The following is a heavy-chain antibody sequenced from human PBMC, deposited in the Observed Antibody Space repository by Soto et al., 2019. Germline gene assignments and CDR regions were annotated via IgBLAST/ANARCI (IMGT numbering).Heavy chain of an antibody. D-gene: IGHD6-19*01. CDR1: GFTFSSYA. V-gene: IGHV3-23*01. CDR2: ISGSGGST. Sequence: GGSLRLSCAASGFTFSSYAMSWVRQAPGKGLEWVSAISGSGGSTYYADSVKGRFTISRDNSKNTLYLQMNSLRAEDTAVYYCSNRLMYSSGWYVGYWGQGTLVTVSS. CDR3: SNRLMYSSGWYVGY. J-gene: IGHJ4*02.